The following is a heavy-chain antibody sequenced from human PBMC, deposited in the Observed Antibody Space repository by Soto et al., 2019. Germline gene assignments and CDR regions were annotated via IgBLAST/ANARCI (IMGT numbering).Heavy chain of an antibody. CDR3: AHLAWKEMWPRAPVVN. D-gene: IGHD1-1*01. CDR1: GFSLSTSGVG. J-gene: IGHJ4*02. CDR2: IFWDDDK. Sequence: TGPTLIKQTQTLTLTCTFSGFSLSTSGVGVGWIRQPPGKALEWLGIIFWDDDKRYRPSLKRRVSITKDTSKNQLVLTMTNMDPVDTATYYCAHLAWKEMWPRAPVVNWGQGTPVTVSS. V-gene: IGHV2-5*02.